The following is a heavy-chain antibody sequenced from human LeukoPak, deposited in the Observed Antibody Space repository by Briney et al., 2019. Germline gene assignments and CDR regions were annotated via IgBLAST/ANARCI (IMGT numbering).Heavy chain of an antibody. V-gene: IGHV4-34*01. CDR1: GGSFSGYY. D-gene: IGHD6-13*01. CDR3: ARGSSWYDY. CDR2: INHSGST. Sequence: KSSETLSLTCAVYGGSFSGYYWSWIRQPPGKGLEWIGEINHSGSTNYNPSLKSRVTISVDTSKNQLSLKLTSVTAADTAVYYCARGSSWYDYWGQGILVTVSS. J-gene: IGHJ4*02.